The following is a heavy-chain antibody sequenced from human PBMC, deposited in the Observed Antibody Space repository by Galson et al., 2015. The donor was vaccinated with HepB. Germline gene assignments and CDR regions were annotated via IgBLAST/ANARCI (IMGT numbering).Heavy chain of an antibody. CDR3: ATSLELVVHGISYAYYGLDV. CDR1: GFTLSDYG. J-gene: IGHJ6*02. Sequence: SLRLSCAASGFTLSDYGMNWVRQAPGKGLEWVSSISSSSGYMYYADSVKGRFTISRDNVKNSLYLQMSSLRAEDTAVYYCATSLELVVHGISYAYYGLDVWGQGTTVTGSS. V-gene: IGHV3-21*01. CDR2: ISSSSGYM. D-gene: IGHD2-8*02.